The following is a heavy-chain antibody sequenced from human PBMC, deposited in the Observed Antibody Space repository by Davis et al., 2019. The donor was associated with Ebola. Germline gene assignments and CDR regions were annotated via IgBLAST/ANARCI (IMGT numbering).Heavy chain of an antibody. D-gene: IGHD6-19*01. Sequence: PGGSLRLSCAASGFTFSSYGMHWVRQAPGKGLEWVAVIWYDGSNKYYADSVKGRFTISRDNSKNTLYLQMNSLRAEDTAVYYCAKVTRGIAVADAFDIWGQGTMVTVSS. CDR3: AKVTRGIAVADAFDI. V-gene: IGHV3-33*06. CDR2: IWYDGSNK. J-gene: IGHJ3*02. CDR1: GFTFSSYG.